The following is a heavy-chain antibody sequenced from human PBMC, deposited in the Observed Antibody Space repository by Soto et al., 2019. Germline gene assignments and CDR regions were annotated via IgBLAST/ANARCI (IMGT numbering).Heavy chain of an antibody. V-gene: IGHV1-69*08. Sequence: QVQLIQSGAEVKKPGSSVKVSCKASGGTFSSYTFTWVRQAPGQGLEWLGRISPTIAITDIAQKFQGRVTITADRSTTPVYMELSSLRSEDTALYFCARDINDHTYYGHESILDSWGQGTLVTVSS. CDR2: ISPTIAIT. CDR1: GGTFSSYT. J-gene: IGHJ4*02. D-gene: IGHD3-10*01. CDR3: ARDINDHTYYGHESILDS.